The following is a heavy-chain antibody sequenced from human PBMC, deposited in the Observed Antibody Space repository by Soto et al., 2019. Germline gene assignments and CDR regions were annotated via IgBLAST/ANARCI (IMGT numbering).Heavy chain of an antibody. CDR1: GGSISSGGYY. J-gene: IGHJ5*02. Sequence: QVQLQESGPGLVKPSQTLSLTCTVSGGSISSGGYYWSWIRQHPAKGLEWIGYIYYSGSTYYNPSRQSRVTISVDTSKNQFSLKLSSVTAADRAVYYFARILVPYYGSGSLDWFDPWGQGTLVTVSS. CDR2: IYYSGST. V-gene: IGHV4-31*03. CDR3: ARILVPYYGSGSLDWFDP. D-gene: IGHD3-10*01.